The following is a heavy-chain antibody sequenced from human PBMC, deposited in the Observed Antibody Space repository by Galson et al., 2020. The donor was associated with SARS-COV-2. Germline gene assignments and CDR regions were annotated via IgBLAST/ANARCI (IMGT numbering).Heavy chain of an antibody. CDR2: IYHSGSP. V-gene: IGHV4-30-2*01. D-gene: IGHD3-16*01. CDR1: GGSISSGGYS. J-gene: IGHJ2*01. CDR3: ARGGDPMLITLEL. Sequence: SQTLSLTCAVSGGSISSGGYSWSWIRQPPGKGLEWIGYIYHSGSPYYNPSLKSRVTISVDRSKNQFSLKLSSVTAADTAVYYCARGGDPMLITLELWGRGTLVTVSS.